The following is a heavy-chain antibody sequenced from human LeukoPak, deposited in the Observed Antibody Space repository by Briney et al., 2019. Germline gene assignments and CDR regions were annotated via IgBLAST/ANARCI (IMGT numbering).Heavy chain of an antibody. V-gene: IGHV3-7*01. D-gene: IGHD4-11*01. CDR1: GFTFSSYW. CDR2: IKQDGSEK. J-gene: IGHJ5*02. CDR3: ARDREYTDYLHNWFDP. Sequence: GGSLRLSCAASGFTFSSYWMSWVRQAPGKGLEWVANIKQDGSEKYYVDSVKGRFTISRDNAKNSLYLQMNSLRAEDTAVYYCARDREYTDYLHNWFDPWGQGTLVTVSS.